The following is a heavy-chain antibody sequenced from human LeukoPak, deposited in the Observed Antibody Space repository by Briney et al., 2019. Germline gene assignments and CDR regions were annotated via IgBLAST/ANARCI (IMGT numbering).Heavy chain of an antibody. V-gene: IGHV3-7*01. D-gene: IGHD4-11*01. Sequence: PGGSLRLSCAASGFDFTSAWMSWVRQTPGKGLEWVANIEHDGSEKNYVDSVKGRFTISRDNAKNSLYLQMNSLRAEDTAVYYCARDAYSPLYWGQGTLVTVSS. CDR2: IEHDGSEK. J-gene: IGHJ4*02. CDR1: GFDFTSAW. CDR3: ARDAYSPLY.